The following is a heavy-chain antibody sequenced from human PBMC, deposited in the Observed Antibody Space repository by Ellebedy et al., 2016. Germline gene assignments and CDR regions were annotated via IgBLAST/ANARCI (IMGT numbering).Heavy chain of an antibody. Sequence: GESLKISXAASGFTLRDYAMSWVRQAPGKGLEWVSSLSGSGFSTYYADSVKGRFTMYRDNSNNTLYLETNSLRAEDTAEYFCTNDAFVVKTFEPVDYWGQGTLVTVSS. V-gene: IGHV3-23*01. CDR2: LSGSGFST. J-gene: IGHJ4*02. CDR1: GFTLRDYA. D-gene: IGHD1-14*01. CDR3: TNDAFVVKTFEPVDY.